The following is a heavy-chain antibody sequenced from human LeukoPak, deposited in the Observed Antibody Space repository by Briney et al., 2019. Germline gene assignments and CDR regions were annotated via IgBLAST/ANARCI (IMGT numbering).Heavy chain of an antibody. CDR3: ASAGPYYDFWSGYYYGMDV. Sequence: SETLSLTCTVSGGSISSYYWSWIRQPPGKGLEWVGYIYYSWSTNYNPSLKSRVTISVDTSKNQFSLKLSSVTAADTAVYYCASAGPYYDFWSGYYYGMDVWGQGTTVTVSS. CDR1: GGSISSYY. J-gene: IGHJ6*02. V-gene: IGHV4-59*01. CDR2: IYYSWST. D-gene: IGHD3-3*01.